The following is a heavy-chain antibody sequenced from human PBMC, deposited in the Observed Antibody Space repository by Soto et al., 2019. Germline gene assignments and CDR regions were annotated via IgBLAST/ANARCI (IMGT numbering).Heavy chain of an antibody. D-gene: IGHD3-10*01. CDR3: ARDWSVTMVRGVFDSYYGMDV. CDR1: GFTFSSYA. Sequence: PGGSLRLSCAASGFTFSSYAMHWVRQAPGKGLEWVAVISYDGSNKYYADSVKGRFTISRDNSKNTLYLQMNSLRAEDTAVYYCARDWSVTMVRGVFDSYYGMDVWGQGTSVTLSS. J-gene: IGHJ6*02. V-gene: IGHV3-30-3*01. CDR2: ISYDGSNK.